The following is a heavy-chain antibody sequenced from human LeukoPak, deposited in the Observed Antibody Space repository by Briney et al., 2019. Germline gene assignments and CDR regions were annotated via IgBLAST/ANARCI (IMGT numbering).Heavy chain of an antibody. D-gene: IGHD2/OR15-2a*01. CDR1: GGSISGSNW. V-gene: IGHV4-4*02. CDR3: ARREASFYGYLFDN. J-gene: IGHJ4*02. Sequence: PSETLSLTCAVSGGSISGSNWWSWVRQHPGKGLEWIGQIYDSGSTDYNPSLKSRVTILVDKSKNQFSLKLSSVTAADTAVYYCARREASFYGYLFDNWGQGTLVTVSS. CDR2: IYDSGST.